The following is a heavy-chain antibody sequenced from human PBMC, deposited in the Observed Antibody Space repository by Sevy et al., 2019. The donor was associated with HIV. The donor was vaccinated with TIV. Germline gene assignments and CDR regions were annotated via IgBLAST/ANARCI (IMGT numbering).Heavy chain of an antibody. V-gene: IGHV1-2*02. CDR2: INPNSGGT. D-gene: IGHD5-18*01. CDR1: GYTFTGYY. Sequence: ASVKVSCKASGYTFTGYYMHWVRQAPGQGLEWMGWINPNSGGTNYAQMFQGRVTMTRDTSISTAYMELSRLRSDDTAVYYCAAFVDTAMVTRVYWGQGTLVTVSS. CDR3: AAFVDTAMVTRVY. J-gene: IGHJ4*02.